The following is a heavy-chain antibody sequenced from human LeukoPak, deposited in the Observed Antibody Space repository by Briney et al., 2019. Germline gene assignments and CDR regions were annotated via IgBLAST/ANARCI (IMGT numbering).Heavy chain of an antibody. J-gene: IGHJ4*02. CDR3: ARDSGNFDY. CDR2: IKQDGSEK. D-gene: IGHD1-14*01. V-gene: IGHV3-7*01. Sequence: PGGSLRLSCAASGFTSSSYSMNWVRQAPGKGLEWVANIKQDGSEKYYVDSVKGRFTISRDNAKNSLYLQMNSLRAEDTAVYYCARDSGNFDYWGQGTLVTVSS. CDR1: GFTSSSYS.